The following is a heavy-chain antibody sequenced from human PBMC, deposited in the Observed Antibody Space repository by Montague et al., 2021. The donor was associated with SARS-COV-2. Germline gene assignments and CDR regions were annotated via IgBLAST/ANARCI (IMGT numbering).Heavy chain of an antibody. V-gene: IGHV4-34*01. CDR3: VLVVPAMRHRSDY. D-gene: IGHD2-21*02. CDR2: INHSGST. Sequence: SETLSLTCAVYGGSFSVYYCIWSRQPPGKGLEWIGEINHSGSTNXNPSLKSRVTISSYTSKNQFSLKLNSVTAADTAVYFCVLVVPAMRHRSDYWGQGTLVTVSS. J-gene: IGHJ4*02. CDR1: GGSFSVYY.